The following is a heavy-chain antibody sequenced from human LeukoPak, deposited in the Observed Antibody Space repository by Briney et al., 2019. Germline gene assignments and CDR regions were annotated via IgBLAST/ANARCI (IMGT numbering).Heavy chain of an antibody. D-gene: IGHD3-3*01. J-gene: IGHJ4*02. Sequence: KPSETLSLTCTVSGGSISSSSYYWGWIRQPPGKGLEWIGSIYYSGSTYYNPSLKSRVTISVDTSKNQFSLKLSSVTAADMAVYYCASTIFGVVIMSFYFDYWGQGTLVTVSS. V-gene: IGHV4-39*01. CDR3: ASTIFGVVIMSFYFDY. CDR2: IYYSGST. CDR1: GGSISSSSYY.